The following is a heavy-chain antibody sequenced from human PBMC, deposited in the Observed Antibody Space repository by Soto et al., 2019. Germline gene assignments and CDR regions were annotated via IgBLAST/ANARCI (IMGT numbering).Heavy chain of an antibody. CDR1: GFTFSSYW. CDR2: VNGDGSST. J-gene: IGHJ4*02. V-gene: IGHV3-74*01. Sequence: EVQLVESGGGLVQPGGSLRLSCAASGFTFSSYWMHWVRQAPGKGLVWVSRVNGDGSSTSYADSVKGRFTISRDNAKNTLYLQMNSLRAEDTAVYYCAKGKAIAGTDYWGQGTLVTVSS. D-gene: IGHD2-15*01. CDR3: AKGKAIAGTDY.